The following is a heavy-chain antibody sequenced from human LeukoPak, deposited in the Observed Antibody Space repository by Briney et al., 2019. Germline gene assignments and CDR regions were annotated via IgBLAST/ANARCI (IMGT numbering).Heavy chain of an antibody. CDR2: IWYDGSNK. J-gene: IGHJ6*02. CDR3: ARVGSIAAPNNYYYYGMDV. CDR1: GLTVSSYS. Sequence: GGSLRLSCVASGLTVSSYSMNWVRQAPGRGLEWVAVIWYDGSNKYYADSVKGRFTISRDNSKNTLYLQMNSLRAEDTAVYYCARVGSIAAPNNYYYYGMDVWGQGTTVTVSS. V-gene: IGHV3-33*08. D-gene: IGHD6-25*01.